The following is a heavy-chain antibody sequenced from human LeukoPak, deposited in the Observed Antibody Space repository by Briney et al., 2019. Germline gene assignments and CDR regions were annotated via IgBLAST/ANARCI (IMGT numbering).Heavy chain of an antibody. CDR1: GYSISSGYF. D-gene: IGHD3-10*01. J-gene: IGHJ3*02. CDR2: IYYSGST. CDR3: AKSNGYGLVDI. Sequence: SETLSLTCTVSGYSISSGYFWGWIRQPPGKGLEWIGYIYYSGSTNYNPSLKSRVTISVDTSKNQFSLKLSSVTATDTAVYYCAKSNGYGLVDIWGQGTMVTVSS. V-gene: IGHV4-61*01.